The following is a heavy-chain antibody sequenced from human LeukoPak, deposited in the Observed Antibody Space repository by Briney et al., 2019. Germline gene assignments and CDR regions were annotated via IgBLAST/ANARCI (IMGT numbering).Heavy chain of an antibody. D-gene: IGHD3-22*01. CDR1: GFTFSSSA. V-gene: IGHV3-23*01. Sequence: GGSLRLSCAASGFTFSSSAMSWVRQAPGKGLEWVSAISNNGGYTYYADSVQGRFTISRDNSKNTLFLQMSSLRAEDTAVYYCAKDLGDSGGYNPFDFWGQGTLVTVSS. CDR2: ISNNGGYT. CDR3: AKDLGDSGGYNPFDF. J-gene: IGHJ4*02.